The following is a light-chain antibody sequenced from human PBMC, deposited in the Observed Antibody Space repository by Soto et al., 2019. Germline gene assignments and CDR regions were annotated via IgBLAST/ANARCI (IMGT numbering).Light chain of an antibody. CDR3: QQYGASPIT. Sequence: EIVMTQSPCTLSVSPGERAXLSXXASQSVSNSLAWFQQKPGQAPRLLIYDASNRANGIPGRFSGSGSGTDFTLTISKLEPDDFAIYYCQQYGASPITFGQGTRLEIK. CDR2: DAS. V-gene: IGKV3-20*01. J-gene: IGKJ5*01. CDR1: QSVSNS.